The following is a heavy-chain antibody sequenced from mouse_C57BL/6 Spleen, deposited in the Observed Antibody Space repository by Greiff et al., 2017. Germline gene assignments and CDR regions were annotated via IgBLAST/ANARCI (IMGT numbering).Heavy chain of an antibody. V-gene: IGHV1-69*01. D-gene: IGHD2-3*01. J-gene: IGHJ3*01. CDR2: IDPSDSYT. Sequence: QVQLQQPGAELVMPGASVKLSCKASGYTFTSYWMHWVKQRPGQGLEWIGEIDPSDSYTNYNQKFKGKSTLTVDKSASTAYMQLSSLTSEDSAVYYCARNSHYDGYPWFAYWGQGTLVTVSA. CDR1: GYTFTSYW. CDR3: ARNSHYDGYPWFAY.